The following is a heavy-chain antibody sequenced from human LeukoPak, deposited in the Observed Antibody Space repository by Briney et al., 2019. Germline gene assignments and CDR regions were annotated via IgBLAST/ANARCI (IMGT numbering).Heavy chain of an antibody. J-gene: IGHJ4*02. D-gene: IGHD3-22*01. V-gene: IGHV3-23*01. Sequence: RTGGSLRLSCAVSGITLSNYGMSWVRQAPGKGLEWVAGISDSGGITKYADSVKGRFTISRDNSKNTLYLQMNSLRAVDTAVYFCAKRGVVIRVILVGFHKEAYYFDSWGQGALVTVSS. CDR3: AKRGVVIRVILVGFHKEAYYFDS. CDR1: GITLSNYG. CDR2: ISDSGGIT.